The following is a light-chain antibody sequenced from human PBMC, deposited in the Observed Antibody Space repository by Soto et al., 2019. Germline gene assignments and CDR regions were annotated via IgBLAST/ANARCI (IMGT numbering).Light chain of an antibody. CDR2: DVS. CDR1: QSVTAS. CDR3: QQYDYSRT. J-gene: IGKJ1*01. V-gene: IGKV1-5*01. Sequence: DIQMTQSPSTLSASVGDSVTITCRASQSVTASLAWYQQKPGEAPKLLIYDVSNLETGVPSRFSGSGSGTEFSLTIRLLQHDDFANYYCQQYDYSRTFGQGTKVEIK.